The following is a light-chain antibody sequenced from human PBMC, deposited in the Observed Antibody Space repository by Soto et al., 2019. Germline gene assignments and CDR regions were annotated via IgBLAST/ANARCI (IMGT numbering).Light chain of an antibody. CDR3: RQYHNWPLT. V-gene: IGKV3-15*01. CDR1: ESVSDN. CDR2: GAS. Sequence: EIMMTQSPATLSVSPGERATLSCRASESVSDNLTWYQQKPGQAPRLLIYGASTRAPGIPARFSGSGSGTEFTLTISSLQSEDFVVYYCRQYHNWPLTFGQGTKVDI. J-gene: IGKJ1*01.